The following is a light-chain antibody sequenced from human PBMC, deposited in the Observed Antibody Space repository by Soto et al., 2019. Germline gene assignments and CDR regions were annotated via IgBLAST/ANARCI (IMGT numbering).Light chain of an antibody. Sequence: DIQLTQSPSSLSASVGERVTITCRASQSIDTFLMWYQQKPGIAPKVLIYAPSTLQSGVPSRFSGSGSGTAFTLTINSLQPEDFATYYCQQIYNAPFTFGQGTKLDI. CDR2: APS. CDR1: QSIDTF. J-gene: IGKJ2*01. V-gene: IGKV1-39*01. CDR3: QQIYNAPFT.